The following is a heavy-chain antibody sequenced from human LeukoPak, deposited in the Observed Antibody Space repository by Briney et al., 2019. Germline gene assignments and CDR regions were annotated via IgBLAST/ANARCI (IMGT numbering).Heavy chain of an antibody. CDR1: GFTFSSYG. CDR3: ARDWRRMATMKGPFDY. CDR2: IWYDGSNK. D-gene: IGHD5-24*01. Sequence: GRSLRLSCAASGFTFSSYGMHWVRQAPGKGLEWVAVIWYDGSNKYYADSVKDRFTISRDNSKNKLYLQMNSLRAEDTAVYYCARDWRRMATMKGPFDYWGQGTLVTVSS. V-gene: IGHV3-33*01. J-gene: IGHJ4*02.